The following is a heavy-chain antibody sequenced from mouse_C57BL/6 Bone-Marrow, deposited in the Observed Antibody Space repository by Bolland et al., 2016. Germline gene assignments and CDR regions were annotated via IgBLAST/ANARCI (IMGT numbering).Heavy chain of an antibody. CDR2: PNNGGT. Sequence: PNNGGTSYNQKFKGKATLTVDKSSSTAYMELRSLTSEDSAVYYCARGGTFGMDYWGQGTLV. J-gene: IGHJ3*01. CDR3: ARGGTFGMDY. V-gene: IGHV1-26*01. D-gene: IGHD2-14*01.